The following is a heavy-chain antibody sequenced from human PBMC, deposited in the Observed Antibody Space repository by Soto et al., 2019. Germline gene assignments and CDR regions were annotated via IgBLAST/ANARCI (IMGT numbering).Heavy chain of an antibody. J-gene: IGHJ6*02. CDR2: IFSNDEK. CDR3: ARSHGGPIAARPSMDV. Sequence: SGPTLVNPTETLTLTCTVSGFSLSNARMGVSWIRQPPGKALERLAHIFSNDEKSYSTSLKSRLTISKDTSKSQVVLTMTNMDPVDTVTYYCARSHGGPIAARPSMDVWGQGTTVTVSS. D-gene: IGHD6-6*01. CDR1: GFSLSNARMG. V-gene: IGHV2-26*01.